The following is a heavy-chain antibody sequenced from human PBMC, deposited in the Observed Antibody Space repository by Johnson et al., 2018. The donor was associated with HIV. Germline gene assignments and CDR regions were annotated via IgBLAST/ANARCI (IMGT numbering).Heavy chain of an antibody. V-gene: IGHV3-30*04. J-gene: IGHJ3*02. CDR2: IKQDGSEK. CDR1: GFTFSSYA. CDR3: ARDNIVLMVGGAFDI. Sequence: QVQLVESGGGVVQPGRSLRLSCAASGFTFSSYAMHWVRQAPGKGLEWVANIKQDGSEKYYADSVKGRFTISRDNSKNTLYLQMNSLRAEDTAVYYCARDNIVLMVGGAFDIWGQGTMVTVSS. D-gene: IGHD2-8*01.